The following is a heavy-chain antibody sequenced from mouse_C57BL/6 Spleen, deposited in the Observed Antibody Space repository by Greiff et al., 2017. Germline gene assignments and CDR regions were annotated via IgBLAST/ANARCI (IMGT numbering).Heavy chain of an antibody. V-gene: IGHV5-4*03. CDR2: LSDGGSYT. J-gene: IGHJ4*01. CDR1: GFTFSSYA. CDR3: ARRAHYYAMDY. D-gene: IGHD3-3*01. Sequence: DVKLVESGGGLVKPGGSLKLSCAASGFTFSSYAMSWVRQTPEKRLEWVATLSDGGSYTYYPDNVKGRFTISRDNAKNNLYLQMSHLKSEDTAMYYCARRAHYYAMDYWGQGTSVTVSS.